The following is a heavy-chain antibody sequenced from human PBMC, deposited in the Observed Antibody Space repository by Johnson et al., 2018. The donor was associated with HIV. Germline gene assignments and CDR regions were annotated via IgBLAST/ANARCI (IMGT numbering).Heavy chain of an antibody. D-gene: IGHD2-15*01. CDR1: GFTVSSYY. J-gene: IGHJ3*02. CDR3: ARDRAIGGWSIDI. CDR2: ISWYGGTT. V-gene: IGHV3-66*01. Sequence: VQLVESGGGLVQPGGSLRLSCAASGFTVSSYYMSWVRQAPGKGLAWVSLISWYGGTTHYADSVKGRFTISRDNAKNTLYLQMTSLRAEDTALYYCARDRAIGGWSIDIWGQGTMVTVSS.